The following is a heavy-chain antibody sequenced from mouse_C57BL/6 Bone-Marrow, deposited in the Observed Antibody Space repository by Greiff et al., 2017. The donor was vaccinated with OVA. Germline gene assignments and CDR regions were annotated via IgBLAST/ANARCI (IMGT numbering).Heavy chain of an antibody. D-gene: IGHD3-3*01. Sequence: VQLQQPGAELVKPGASVKLSCKASGYTFTSYWMQWVKQRPGQGLEWIGEIDPSDSYTNYNQKFKGKATLTVDTSSSTAYMQLSSLTSEDSAVYYCARWEKGFFFAYWGQGLLVTVSA. V-gene: IGHV1-50*01. CDR2: IDPSDSYT. CDR3: ARWEKGFFFAY. CDR1: GYTFTSYW. J-gene: IGHJ3*01.